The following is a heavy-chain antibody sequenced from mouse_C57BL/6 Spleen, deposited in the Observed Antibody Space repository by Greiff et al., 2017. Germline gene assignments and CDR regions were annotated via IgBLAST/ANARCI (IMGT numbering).Heavy chain of an antibody. D-gene: IGHD1-1*01. CDR3: TRAYGSIKGYFDV. CDR2: IDPGTGGT. J-gene: IGHJ1*03. V-gene: IGHV1-15*01. CDR1: GYTFTDYE. Sequence: QVQLQQSGAELVRPGASVTLSCKASGYTFTDYEMHWVKQTPVHGLEWIGAIDPGTGGTAYNQKFKGKAILTADKSSSTAYMELRSLTSEDSAVYYCTRAYGSIKGYFDVWGTGTTVTVSS.